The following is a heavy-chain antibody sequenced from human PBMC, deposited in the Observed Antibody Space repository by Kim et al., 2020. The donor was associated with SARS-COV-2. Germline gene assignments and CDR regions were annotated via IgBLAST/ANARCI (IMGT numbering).Heavy chain of an antibody. J-gene: IGHJ4*01. V-gene: IGHV4-31*03. CDR1: GGSFSSDPYY. CDR3: ARGGLFPTPHFGY. Sequence: SETLSLTCTVSGGSFSSDPYYWSWIRQPPGKGLEWIGSIYYTGNTYYNNPSLKSRVNVSIDTSKKQFFLNLTSVTAADTAVYFCARGGLFPTPHFGYWG. CDR2: IYYTGNTY.